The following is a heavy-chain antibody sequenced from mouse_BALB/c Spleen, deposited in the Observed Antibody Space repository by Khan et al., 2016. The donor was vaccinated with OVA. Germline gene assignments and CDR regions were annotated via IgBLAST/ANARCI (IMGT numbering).Heavy chain of an antibody. V-gene: IGHV2-9*02. CDR1: GFSFTSYG. J-gene: IGHJ2*01. CDR3: ARLVDI. D-gene: IGHD1-3*01. CDR2: IWAGGST. Sequence: QVQLKQSGPGLVAPSQSLSITCTASGFSFTSYGVHWVRQPPGKGLEWLGVIWAGGSTNYNSALMSRLSISKDNSKRQVFLKMYSLQTNDTAVYYCARLVDIWGQGTTLTVSS.